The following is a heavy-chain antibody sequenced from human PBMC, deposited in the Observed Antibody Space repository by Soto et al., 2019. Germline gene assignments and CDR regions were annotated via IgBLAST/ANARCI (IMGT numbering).Heavy chain of an antibody. CDR3: ARDNYGQWLAY. CDR1: SASITLAGYS. V-gene: IGHV4-30-2*05. D-gene: IGHD6-19*01. J-gene: IGHJ4*02. Sequence: TLYHTGAVPSASITLAGYSGSWIRQPPGKGLECIGYIYHNGSTYYNPSLKSRVTISADTSKNQFSLKLSSVTAADTAVYYCARDNYGQWLAYWGKGTLVTVS. CDR2: IYHNGST.